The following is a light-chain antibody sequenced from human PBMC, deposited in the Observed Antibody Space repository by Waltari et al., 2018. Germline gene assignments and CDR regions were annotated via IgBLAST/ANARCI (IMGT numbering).Light chain of an antibody. CDR1: SGHSNHP. Sequence: QLVLTQSPSASASLGASVKLTCTLSSGHSNHPLAWHQQPPEKGPRYLMKLNSDGTHNKGDGIPDRFSGSSSGAERYLTISSLQSEDEADYYCQTWGTGIRVFGGGTKLTVL. CDR3: QTWGTGIRV. CDR2: LNSDGTH. V-gene: IGLV4-69*01. J-gene: IGLJ3*02.